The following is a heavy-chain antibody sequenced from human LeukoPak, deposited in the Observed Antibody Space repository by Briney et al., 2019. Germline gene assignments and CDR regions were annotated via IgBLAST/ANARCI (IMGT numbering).Heavy chain of an antibody. CDR1: GGTFSSYA. D-gene: IGHD3-22*01. CDR3: AVQRYYYDSSGYYY. V-gene: IGHV1-69*04. J-gene: IGHJ4*02. Sequence: GASVKVSCKASGGTFSSYAISWVRQAPGQGLEWMGRIIPILGIANYAQKFQGRVTITADKSTGTAHMELSSLRSEDTAVYYCAVQRYYYDSSGYYYWGQGTLVTVSS. CDR2: IIPILGIA.